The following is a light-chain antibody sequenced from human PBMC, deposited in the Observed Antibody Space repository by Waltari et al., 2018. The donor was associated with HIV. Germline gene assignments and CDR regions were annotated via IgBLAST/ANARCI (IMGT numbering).Light chain of an antibody. V-gene: IGLV2-14*01. CDR1: SSDVGAYNY. Sequence: QSALTQPASVSGSPGQSITISCTGTSSDVGAYNYVSWYQQHPDKAPKLMIYEVSNRPSGVSNRFSGSKAGNTASPTISGLQAEDEADYYCSSYTTTRTLVFGGGTKLTVL. J-gene: IGLJ2*01. CDR3: SSYTTTRTLV. CDR2: EVS.